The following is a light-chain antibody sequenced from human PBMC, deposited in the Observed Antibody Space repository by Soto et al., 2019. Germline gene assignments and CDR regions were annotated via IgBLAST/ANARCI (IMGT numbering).Light chain of an antibody. V-gene: IGLV1-44*01. Sequence: QSVLTQPTSASGTPGQRVTISCSGSSSNIGINTVNWYQQLPGTAPKLLIYSNNQRPSGVPDRFSGSKSGTSASLAISGLQTEDEADYYCSASDDGLNGVVFGGGTQLTVL. CDR1: SSNIGINT. J-gene: IGLJ2*01. CDR2: SNN. CDR3: SASDDGLNGVV.